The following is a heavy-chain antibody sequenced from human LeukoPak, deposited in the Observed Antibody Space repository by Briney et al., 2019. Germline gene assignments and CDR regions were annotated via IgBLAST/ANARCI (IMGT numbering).Heavy chain of an antibody. CDR3: ARVPTLGDFWSGYYDY. Sequence: GGSLRLSCAASGFTFSSYSMNWVRQAPGKGLEWVSSISSSSSYIYYADSVKGRFTISRDNAKNSLYLQMNSLRAEDTAVYYCARVPTLGDFWSGYYDYWGQGTLVTVSS. J-gene: IGHJ4*02. V-gene: IGHV3-21*01. CDR1: GFTFSSYS. CDR2: ISSSSSYI. D-gene: IGHD3-3*01.